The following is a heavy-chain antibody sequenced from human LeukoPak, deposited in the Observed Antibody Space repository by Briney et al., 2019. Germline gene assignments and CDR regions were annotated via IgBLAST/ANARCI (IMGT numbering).Heavy chain of an antibody. D-gene: IGHD3-22*01. J-gene: IGHJ4*02. Sequence: GGSLRLSCAASGFTFSSYSMNWVRQAPGKGLEWVSSISSSSSYIYYADSVKGRFTISRDNAKNSLYLQMNSLRAEDTAVYYCARDCVHYDSSGYWDYWGQGTLVTVSS. CDR2: ISSSSSYI. CDR3: ARDCVHYDSSGYWDY. CDR1: GFTFSSYS. V-gene: IGHV3-21*01.